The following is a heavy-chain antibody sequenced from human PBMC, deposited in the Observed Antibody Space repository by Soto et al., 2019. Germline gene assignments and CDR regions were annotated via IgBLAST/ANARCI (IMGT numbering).Heavy chain of an antibody. Sequence: ASVKVSCKASGFTFTSSAVQWVRQARGQRLEWIGWIVVGSGNTNYAQKFQERVTITRDMSTSTAYMELSSLRSEDTAVYYCAADETYYYDSSGYYQFDYWGQGTLVTVSS. V-gene: IGHV1-58*01. CDR3: AADETYYYDSSGYYQFDY. CDR1: GFTFTSSA. CDR2: IVVGSGNT. J-gene: IGHJ4*02. D-gene: IGHD3-22*01.